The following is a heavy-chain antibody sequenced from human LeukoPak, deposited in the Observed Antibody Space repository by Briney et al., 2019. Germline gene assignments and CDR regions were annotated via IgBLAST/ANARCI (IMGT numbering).Heavy chain of an antibody. J-gene: IGHJ4*02. Sequence: SETLSLTCTVSGGSSSSYYWSWIRQPPGKGLEWIGYIQYSGSTNYNASLKSRVTISVDTSKNQFSLKLSSVTAADTAVYYCAGGPIIGDYYDSSGYPQPTYFDYWGQGALVTVSS. CDR2: IQYSGST. CDR3: AGGPIIGDYYDSSGYPQPTYFDY. V-gene: IGHV4-59*12. D-gene: IGHD3-22*01. CDR1: GGSSSSYY.